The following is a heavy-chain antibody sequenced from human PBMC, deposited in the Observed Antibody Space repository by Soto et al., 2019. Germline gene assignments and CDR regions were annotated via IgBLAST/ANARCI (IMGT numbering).Heavy chain of an antibody. V-gene: IGHV3-48*02. D-gene: IGHD4-17*01. CDR2: ITSSGDSI. CDR3: ARLPKGSTVTS. J-gene: IGHJ4*02. CDR1: GFGFSDYS. Sequence: EVQLLESGGGLVHPGGSLRLACAASGFGFSDYSMNWVRQAPGKGLEWVSYITSSGDSIYYADSVKGRFTVSRDNAKNSLFLHMNSLRDDDTAVYYCARLPKGSTVTSWGQGTLVTVSS.